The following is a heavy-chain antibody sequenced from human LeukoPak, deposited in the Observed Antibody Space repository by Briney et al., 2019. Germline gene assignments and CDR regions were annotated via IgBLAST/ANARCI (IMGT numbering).Heavy chain of an antibody. Sequence: GGSLRLSCAASGFTFSTCRMHWVRQAPGKGLEWVAFTRYDGSTKYYADSVKGRFTISRDNSKNTLYLQTSSLRPEDTAVYFCAKDRAHYYDSSGYFDYWGQGTLVTVSS. D-gene: IGHD3-22*01. V-gene: IGHV3-30*02. CDR2: TRYDGSTK. CDR1: GFTFSTCR. J-gene: IGHJ4*02. CDR3: AKDRAHYYDSSGYFDY.